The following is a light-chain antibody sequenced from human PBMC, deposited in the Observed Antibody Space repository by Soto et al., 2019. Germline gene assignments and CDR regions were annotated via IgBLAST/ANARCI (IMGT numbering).Light chain of an antibody. CDR3: QSYDSSLSGVV. V-gene: IGLV1-40*01. J-gene: IGLJ2*01. CDR2: DNS. CDR1: SSNIGAGYD. Sequence: QSVPTQPPSVSGAPGQRVTISCTGSSSNIGAGYDVHWYQQLPGTAPKLLIYDNSNRPSGVPDRFSGSKSGTSASLAITGLQAEDEADYYCQSYDSSLSGVVFGGGTKVTVL.